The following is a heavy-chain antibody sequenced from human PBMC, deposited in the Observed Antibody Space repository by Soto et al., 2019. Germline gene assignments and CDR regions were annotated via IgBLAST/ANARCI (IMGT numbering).Heavy chain of an antibody. D-gene: IGHD2-15*01. CDR2: IYHSGIT. CDR1: GGTISSGGYS. Sequence: SETLSRTCAVSGGTISSGGYSWSWIRQPPGKGLEWIGYIYHSGITYYNPSLKSRVTISVDRSKNQFSLKLSSVTAADTAVYYCARVGPYCSGGTCKVSWFDPWGQGTLVTVSS. V-gene: IGHV4-30-2*01. J-gene: IGHJ5*02. CDR3: ARVGPYCSGGTCKVSWFDP.